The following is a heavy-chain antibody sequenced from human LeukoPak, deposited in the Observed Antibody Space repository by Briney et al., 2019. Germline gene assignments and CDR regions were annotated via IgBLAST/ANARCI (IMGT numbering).Heavy chain of an antibody. CDR2: IKQDGSEK. Sequence: GGSLRLSCAASGFTSSSYWMSWVRQAPGKGLEWVANIKQDGSEKYYVDSVKGRFTISRDNAKNSLYLQMNSLRAEDTAVYYCARVYRSSSGYCFDYWGQGTLVTVSS. J-gene: IGHJ4*02. D-gene: IGHD6-6*01. V-gene: IGHV3-7*01. CDR1: GFTSSSYW. CDR3: ARVYRSSSGYCFDY.